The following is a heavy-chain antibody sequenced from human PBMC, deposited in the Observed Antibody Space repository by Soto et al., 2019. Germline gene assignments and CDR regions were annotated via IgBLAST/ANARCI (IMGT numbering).Heavy chain of an antibody. CDR1: GFTFSSYG. J-gene: IGHJ6*02. CDR2: ISYDGSNK. CDR3: AKDLSFEWFGAVYYYGMDV. V-gene: IGHV3-30*18. Sequence: QVQLVESGGGVVQPGRSLRLSCAASGFTFSSYGMHWVRQAPGKGLEWVAVISYDGSNKYYADSVKGRFTISRDNSKNTLYLQMNSLRAEDTAVYYCAKDLSFEWFGAVYYYGMDVWGQGTTVTVSS. D-gene: IGHD3-10*01.